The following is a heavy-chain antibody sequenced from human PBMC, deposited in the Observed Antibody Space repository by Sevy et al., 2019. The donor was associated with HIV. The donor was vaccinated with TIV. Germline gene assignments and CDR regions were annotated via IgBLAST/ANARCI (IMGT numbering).Heavy chain of an antibody. CDR3: ALSRGVNYYDSSCYFGVTAPTDY. CDR2: INPNSGGT. Sequence: ASVKVSCKASGYTFTGYYMHWVRQAPGQGLEWMGRINPNSGGTNYAQKFQGRVTMTRDTSISTAYMELCRLRSDGTAVYYCALSRGVNYYDSSCYFGVTAPTDYWGQGTLVTVSS. CDR1: GYTFTGYY. V-gene: IGHV1-2*06. J-gene: IGHJ4*02. D-gene: IGHD3-22*01.